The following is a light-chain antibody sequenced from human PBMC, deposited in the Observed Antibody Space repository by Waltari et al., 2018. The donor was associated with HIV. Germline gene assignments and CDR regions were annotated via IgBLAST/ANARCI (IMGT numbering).Light chain of an antibody. CDR2: KAS. CDR1: QSISVW. CDR3: QQYDSAPWT. V-gene: IGKV1-5*03. J-gene: IGKJ1*01. Sequence: DIQMTQSPSTLSASVGDRVTITCRASQSISVWLAWFQQKPGKAPKLLLYKASSLESGVPLRFSGSGSGTEFTLTISSLQPDDLATYYCQQYDSAPWTFGQGTKVEIK.